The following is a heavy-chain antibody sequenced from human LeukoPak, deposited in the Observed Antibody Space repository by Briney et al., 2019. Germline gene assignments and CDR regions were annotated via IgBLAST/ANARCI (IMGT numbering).Heavy chain of an antibody. CDR3: ARYPLNGGDDY. CDR1: GDTLNNYA. V-gene: IGHV1-8*02. CDR2: IIPNIGTT. J-gene: IGHJ4*02. D-gene: IGHD3-16*01. Sequence: ASVKVSCKASGDTLNNYAFSWVRQAPGQGLEWMGGIIPNIGTTNYAQKFQGRVTMTRNTSISTAYMELSSLRSEDTAVYYCARYPLNGGDDYWGQGTLVTVSS.